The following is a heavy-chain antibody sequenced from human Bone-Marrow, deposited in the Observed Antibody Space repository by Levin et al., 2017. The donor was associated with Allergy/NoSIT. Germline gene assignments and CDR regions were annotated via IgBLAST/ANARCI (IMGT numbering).Heavy chain of an antibody. D-gene: IGHD3-9*01. V-gene: IGHV3-7*01. CDR1: GFSFSNFW. J-gene: IGHJ3*01. CDR2: IKPDGSEI. CDR3: ARHPRRWRTTHAGLTL. Sequence: GGSLRLSCEASGFSFSNFWMAWVRLAPGKGLQWLANIKPDGSEIFYVGSVKGRFTVSRDNVRQSLFLQMNSLRVEDTALSFCARHPRRWRTTHAGLTLWGQGTMVTVSS.